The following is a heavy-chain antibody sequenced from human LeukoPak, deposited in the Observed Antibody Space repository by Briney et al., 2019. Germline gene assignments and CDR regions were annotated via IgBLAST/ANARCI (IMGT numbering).Heavy chain of an antibody. CDR3: ARTSDLWFGETDY. CDR1: GGTFSSYA. V-gene: IGHV1-69*13. J-gene: IGHJ4*02. CDR2: IIPIFGTA. D-gene: IGHD3-10*01. Sequence: ASVKVSCKASGGTFSSYAISWVRQAPGQGLEWMGGIIPIFGTANYAQKFQGRVTITADESTSTAYMELSSLRSEDTAVYYCARTSDLWFGETDYWGQGTLVTVSS.